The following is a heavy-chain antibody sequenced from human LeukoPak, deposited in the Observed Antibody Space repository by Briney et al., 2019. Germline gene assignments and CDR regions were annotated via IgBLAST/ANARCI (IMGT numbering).Heavy chain of an antibody. Sequence: SQTLSLTCTVSGGSISSGDYYWSWIRQPPGKGLEWIGNIYYSGSTYYNPSLKSRVTISVDTSKNQFSLKLSSVTAADTAVYYCARVATVVAANYYYYGMDVWGQGTTVTVSS. J-gene: IGHJ6*02. CDR1: GGSISSGDYY. CDR2: IYYSGST. V-gene: IGHV4-30-4*01. CDR3: ARVATVVAANYYYYGMDV. D-gene: IGHD2-15*01.